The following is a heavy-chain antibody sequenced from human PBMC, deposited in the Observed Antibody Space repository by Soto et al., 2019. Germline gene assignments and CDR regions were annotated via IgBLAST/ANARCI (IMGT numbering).Heavy chain of an antibody. V-gene: IGHV6-1*01. J-gene: IGHJ4*02. CDR3: VHSGPGLFEY. Sequence: PSQTLSLTCDISVDSVSSNSAAWNFIKQSPSRGLEWLGRTYYRSKWYNDYAVSVKSRITINPDTSKNQFSLQLNSVTPEDTAVYYCVHSGPGLFEYWGQGTLVTVSS. CDR2: TYYRSKWYN. CDR1: VDSVSSNSAA. D-gene: IGHD5-12*01.